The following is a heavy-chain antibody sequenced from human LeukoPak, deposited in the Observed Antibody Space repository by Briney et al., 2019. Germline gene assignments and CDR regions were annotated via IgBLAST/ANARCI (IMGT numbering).Heavy chain of an antibody. V-gene: IGHV3-7*04. CDR2: IKQDGSEK. Sequence: GGSLRLSCAASGFTFSSYWMNWVRQAPGKGLEWVANIKQDGSEKYYVDSVKGRFTISRDNAKNSLYLQMNILRAEDTAVYYCARDIEAPGIAFDIWGQGTMVTVSS. J-gene: IGHJ3*02. CDR3: ARDIEAPGIAFDI. CDR1: GFTFSSYW. D-gene: IGHD6-13*01.